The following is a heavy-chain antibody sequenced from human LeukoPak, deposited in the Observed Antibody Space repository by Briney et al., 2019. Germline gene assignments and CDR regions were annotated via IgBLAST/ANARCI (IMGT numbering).Heavy chain of an antibody. D-gene: IGHD1-26*01. V-gene: IGHV1-8*03. CDR1: GYTFTSYD. J-gene: IGHJ6*03. Sequence: EASVTVSCKASGYTFTSYDINWVRQAPGQGLEWMGWMNPNSGNTGYAQKFQGRVTITRNTSISTAYMELSSLRSEDTAVYYCARGPGARGSYRKNYYYYYYMDVWGKGTTVTVSS. CDR2: MNPNSGNT. CDR3: ARGPGARGSYRKNYYYYYYMDV.